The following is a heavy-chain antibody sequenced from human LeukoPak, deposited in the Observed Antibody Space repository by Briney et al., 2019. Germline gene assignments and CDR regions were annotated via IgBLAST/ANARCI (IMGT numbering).Heavy chain of an antibody. D-gene: IGHD5-24*01. CDR1: GFTFSAYS. V-gene: IGHV3-48*01. CDR3: ARDYKYAFDN. J-gene: IGHJ4*02. Sequence: GGSLRLSCAASGFTFSAYSMNWVRQAPGKGLEWISYVGISSGNTKYADSVKGRFTISGDKAKNSLYLQMNSLRVEDTAVYYCARDYKYAFDNWGQGTLVTVSS. CDR2: VGISSGNT.